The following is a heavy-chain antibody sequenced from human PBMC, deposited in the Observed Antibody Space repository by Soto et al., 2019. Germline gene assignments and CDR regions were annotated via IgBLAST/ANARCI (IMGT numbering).Heavy chain of an antibody. D-gene: IGHD3-16*01. Sequence: GGSLRLSCAASGFTFSGSAMHWVRQASGKGLEWVGRIRSKANSYATAYAASVKGRVTISRDDSKNTAYLQMNSLKTEDTAVYYCARTPYDYSWRGRGYFYMDVWGKGTTVTVSS. CDR2: IRSKANSYAT. J-gene: IGHJ6*03. CDR1: GFTFSGSA. CDR3: ARTPYDYSWRGRGYFYMDV. V-gene: IGHV3-73*01.